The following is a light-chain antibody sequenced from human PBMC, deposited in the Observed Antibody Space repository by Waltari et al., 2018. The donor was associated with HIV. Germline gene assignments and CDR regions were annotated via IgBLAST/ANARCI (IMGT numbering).Light chain of an antibody. J-gene: IGKJ4*01. V-gene: IGKV3-20*01. CDR1: QHVGSRR. CDR3: QQYGDTPLT. Sequence: EIVLTQSPGPLSLSPGDRATLSCRASQHVGSRRLAWYQRKLGQAPRLLIYDASTRATGIPDRFSGSGSGTDFTLTINRLDPEDFAVYFCQQYGDTPLTFGGGTKVEIK. CDR2: DAS.